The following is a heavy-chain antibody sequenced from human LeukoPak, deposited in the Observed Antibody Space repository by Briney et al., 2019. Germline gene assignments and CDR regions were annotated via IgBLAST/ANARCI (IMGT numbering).Heavy chain of an antibody. CDR3: AKAGCTSTTCYSNC. V-gene: IGHV3-23*01. J-gene: IGHJ4*02. D-gene: IGHD2-2*01. CDR1: GFTFSSYS. Sequence: GGSLRLSCAASGFTFSSYSMNWVRQAPGKGLEWVSSISGSGGSTYYTDSVKGRFTISRDNSKNTLYLHMNSLRAEDTAIYYCAKAGCTSTTCYSNCWGQGALVTVSS. CDR2: ISGSGGST.